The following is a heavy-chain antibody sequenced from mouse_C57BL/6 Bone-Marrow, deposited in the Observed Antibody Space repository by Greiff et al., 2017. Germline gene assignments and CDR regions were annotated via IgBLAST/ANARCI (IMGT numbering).Heavy chain of an antibody. CDR2: INPNNGGT. D-gene: IGHD2-2*01. J-gene: IGHJ1*03. CDR1: GYTFTDYN. CDR3: ARAFYYGYHWYFDV. Sequence: EVQLQQSGPELVKPGASVKIPCKASGYTFTDYNMDWVKQSHGKSLEWIGDINPNNGGTIYNQKFKGKATLTVDKSSSTAYMELRSLTSEDTAVYYCARAFYYGYHWYFDVWGTGTTVTVSS. V-gene: IGHV1-18*01.